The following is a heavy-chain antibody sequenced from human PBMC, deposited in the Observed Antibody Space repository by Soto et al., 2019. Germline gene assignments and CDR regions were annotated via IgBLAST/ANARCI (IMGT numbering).Heavy chain of an antibody. CDR1: GGSLSGATYS. CDR3: ARSREFDY. J-gene: IGHJ4*02. V-gene: IGHV4-30-2*01. CDR2: IFPSVTT. Sequence: SETLSLICGVSGGSLSGATYSSNWILHPPGKGLEWIGYIFPSVTTYYNPSLKSRVTISIDVSKNQFSLSMRSLTAADTAVYYCARSREFDYWSQGTLVTVSS.